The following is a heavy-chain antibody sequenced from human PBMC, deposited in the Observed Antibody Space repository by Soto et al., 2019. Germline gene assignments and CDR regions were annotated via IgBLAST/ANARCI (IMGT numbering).Heavy chain of an antibody. J-gene: IGHJ4*02. CDR3: ARGPESRSTEYFDY. D-gene: IGHD2-2*01. Sequence: QVQLVQSGGEVKKPGASVKVSCKASGYTFTDYGITWVRQAPGQGLEWMGWISDYTGNTNYAQKVQGRVTMNTDTSTSTAYLELRSLRSDDTAVYYCARGPESRSTEYFDYWGQGTLFTVSS. CDR2: ISDYTGNT. CDR1: GYTFTDYG. V-gene: IGHV1-18*01.